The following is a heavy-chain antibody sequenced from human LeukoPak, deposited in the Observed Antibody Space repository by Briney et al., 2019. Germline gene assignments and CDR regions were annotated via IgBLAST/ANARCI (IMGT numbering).Heavy chain of an antibody. Sequence: GASVKVSCKASGYTFTSYYMHWVRQAPGQGLEWMGIINPSGGSTSYAQKFQGRVTMTRDMSTSTVYMELSSLRSEDTAVYYCAKDYYYGSGSYHVWDTNYYYYYMDVWGKGTTVTISS. D-gene: IGHD3-10*01. CDR3: AKDYYYGSGSYHVWDTNYYYYYMDV. J-gene: IGHJ6*03. V-gene: IGHV1-46*01. CDR1: GYTFTSYY. CDR2: INPSGGST.